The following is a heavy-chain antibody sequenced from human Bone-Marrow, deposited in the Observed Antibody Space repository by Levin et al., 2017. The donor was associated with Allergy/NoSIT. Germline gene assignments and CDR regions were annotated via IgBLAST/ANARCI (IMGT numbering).Heavy chain of an antibody. Sequence: PGESLKISCQASGYSFTDYDIDWVRQAAGQGPEWMGWMSAHTGVVVYAQKFEGRATMTWNTSNSTAFLELNSLTSEDTAVYFCARMEGLRERGYCSRTTCALDVWGPGTQVIVSS. CDR3: ARMEGLRERGYCSRTTCALDV. D-gene: IGHD2-2*01. V-gene: IGHV1-8*01. J-gene: IGHJ4*02. CDR1: GYSFTDYD. CDR2: MSAHTGVV.